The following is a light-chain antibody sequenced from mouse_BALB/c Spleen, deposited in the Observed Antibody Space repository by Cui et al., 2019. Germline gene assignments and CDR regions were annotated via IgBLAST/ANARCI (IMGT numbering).Light chain of an antibody. V-gene: IGKV1-99*01. CDR3: FQGNYILHT. CDR1: KSLLNNDGCNY. CDR2: LVS. Sequence: VPPQTPPPPPAIIGDQALISCKSTKSLLNNDGCNYLDWYLQKPGQSPQLLIYLVSKRFSGVPDRFSGSGSGTDFTLKISRVEAEDLGVYYCFQGNYILHTFGGGTKLEIK. J-gene: IGKJ2*01.